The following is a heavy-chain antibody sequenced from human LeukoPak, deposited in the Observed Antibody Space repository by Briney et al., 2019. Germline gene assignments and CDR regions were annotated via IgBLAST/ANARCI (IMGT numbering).Heavy chain of an antibody. CDR1: GFTFSSYG. CDR3: AKDPSRFLDDFDY. Sequence: GGSLRLSCAASGFTFSSYGMHWVRQAPGKGLEWVAFIRYDGSNKYYADSVKGRFTISRDNSKNTLYLQMNSLRAEDMAEYYCAKDPSRFLDDFDYWGQGTLVTVSS. J-gene: IGHJ4*02. CDR2: IRYDGSNK. V-gene: IGHV3-30*02. D-gene: IGHD3-3*01.